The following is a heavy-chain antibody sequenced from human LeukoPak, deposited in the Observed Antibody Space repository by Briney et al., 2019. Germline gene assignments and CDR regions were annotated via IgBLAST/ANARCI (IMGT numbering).Heavy chain of an antibody. CDR1: GFTFDDYA. CDR2: ISGDGGST. D-gene: IGHD6-19*01. V-gene: IGHV3-43*02. Sequence: GGSLRLSCAASGFTFDDYAMLWVRQAPGKGLEWVSLISGDGGSTYYADSVKGRFTISRDNSKNSLYLQMNSLRTEDTALYYYAKDMGGIAVAGTPDYYGMDVWGQGTTVTVSS. J-gene: IGHJ6*02. CDR3: AKDMGGIAVAGTPDYYGMDV.